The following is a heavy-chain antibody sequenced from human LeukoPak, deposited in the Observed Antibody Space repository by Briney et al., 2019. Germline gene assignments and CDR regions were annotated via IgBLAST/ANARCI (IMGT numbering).Heavy chain of an antibody. D-gene: IGHD3-22*01. CDR1: GGSISSGSYY. CDR3: ARERVVVISFFDY. V-gene: IGHV4-61*02. CDR2: IYTSGST. J-gene: IGHJ4*02. Sequence: SQTLSLTCTVSGGSISSGSYYWSWIRQPAGKGLEWIGRIYTSGSTNHNPSLKSRVTTSVDTSKNQFSLKLSSVTAADTAVYYCARERVVVISFFDYWGQGTLVTVSS.